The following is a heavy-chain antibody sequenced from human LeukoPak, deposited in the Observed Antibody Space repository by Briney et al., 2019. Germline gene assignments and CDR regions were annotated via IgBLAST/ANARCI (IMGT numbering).Heavy chain of an antibody. D-gene: IGHD6-13*01. CDR1: GYTFTSYD. Sequence: GASVKVSCKASGYTFTSYDINWVRQATGQGLEWMGWMNPNSGNTGYAQKFQGRVTMTRNTSISTAYMELSSLRSEDTAVYYCARGGRDSSSWYGYWYFDLWGRGTLVTDSS. V-gene: IGHV1-8*01. CDR3: ARGGRDSSSWYGYWYFDL. J-gene: IGHJ2*01. CDR2: MNPNSGNT.